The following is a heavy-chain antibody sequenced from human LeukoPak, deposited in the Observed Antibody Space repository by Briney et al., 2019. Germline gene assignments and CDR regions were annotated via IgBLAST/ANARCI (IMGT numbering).Heavy chain of an antibody. D-gene: IGHD4-17*01. CDR3: ARRGGTVLGMTTVPFYYFDY. J-gene: IGHJ4*02. CDR2: IYPGDSDT. V-gene: IGHV5-51*01. Sequence: GESLKISCKGSGYSFTSYWIGWVRQMPGKGLEWMGIIYPGDSDTRYSPSFQGQVTISADKSISTAYLQWSSLKASDTAMYYCARRGGTVLGMTTVPFYYFDYWGQGTLVTVSS. CDR1: GYSFTSYW.